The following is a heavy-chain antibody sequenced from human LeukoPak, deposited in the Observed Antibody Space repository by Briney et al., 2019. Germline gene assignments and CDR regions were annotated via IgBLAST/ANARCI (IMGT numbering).Heavy chain of an antibody. Sequence: ASVKVSCKASGDSFSNYGFAWVRQAPGQGLEWMGWISADSGDRYYAQNFQHRVTMTTDTSTTTGYMELRSLRSDDAAVYYCASGSYLWGGMDVWGQGTTVTVSS. CDR2: ISADSGDR. CDR1: GDSFSNYG. J-gene: IGHJ6*02. D-gene: IGHD1-26*01. V-gene: IGHV1-18*01. CDR3: ASGSYLWGGMDV.